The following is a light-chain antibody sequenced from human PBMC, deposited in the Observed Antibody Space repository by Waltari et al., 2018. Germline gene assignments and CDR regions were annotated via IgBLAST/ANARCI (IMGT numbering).Light chain of an antibody. CDR1: QSVSSN. CDR3: QQYNNWPPVT. CDR2: GAS. J-gene: IGKJ1*01. Sequence: IVMTHTPATLSVSPGERATRSCRASQSVSSNVAWYQQKPGQAPRLLIYGASTRATGIPARFSGSGSGTEFTLTISSLQSEDFAVYYCQQYNNWPPVTFGQGTKVEIK. V-gene: IGKV3-15*01.